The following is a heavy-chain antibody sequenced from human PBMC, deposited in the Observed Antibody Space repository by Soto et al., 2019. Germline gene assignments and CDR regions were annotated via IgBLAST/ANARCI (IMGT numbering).Heavy chain of an antibody. V-gene: IGHV3-30*09. CDR1: GFTFSSYA. D-gene: IGHD6-19*01. CDR3: ARSKKWLGKRSYDSYGMDV. Sequence: GGSLRLSCAASGFTFSSYAMHWVRQAPGKGLEWVAVISYDGSNKYYADSVKGRFAISRDNSKNTLYLQMNSLRAEDTAVYYCARSKKWLGKRSYDSYGMDVWGQGTTVTVSS. CDR2: ISYDGSNK. J-gene: IGHJ6*02.